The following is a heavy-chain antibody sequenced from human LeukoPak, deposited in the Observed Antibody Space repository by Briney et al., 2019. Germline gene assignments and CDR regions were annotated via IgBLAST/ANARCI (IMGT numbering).Heavy chain of an antibody. CDR3: ARGYCSSTSCYLFDY. D-gene: IGHD2-2*01. CDR1: GGSISSSNW. J-gene: IGHJ4*02. CDR2: IYTSGST. V-gene: IGHV4-61*02. Sequence: SETLSLTCAVSGGSISSSNWWSWIRQPAGKGLEWIGRIYTSGSTNYNPSLKSRVTISVDTSKNQFSLKLSSVTAADTAVYYCARGYCSSTSCYLFDYWGQGTLVTVSS.